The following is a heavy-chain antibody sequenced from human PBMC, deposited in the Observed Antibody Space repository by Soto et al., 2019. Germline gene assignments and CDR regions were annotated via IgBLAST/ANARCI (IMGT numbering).Heavy chain of an antibody. CDR3: AKDAPGGDYV. D-gene: IGHD2-21*02. Sequence: QLVESGGGLVRPGGSLRLSCAASGFTFSDYDMSWIRQAPGKGLEWVAYISSATAYTDYGDSVKGRFTISRDNAKNSVYLQMNSLRVEDTAVYYCAKDAPGGDYVWGQGTLVTVSS. CDR2: ISSATAYT. J-gene: IGHJ4*02. CDR1: GFTFSDYD. V-gene: IGHV3-11*06.